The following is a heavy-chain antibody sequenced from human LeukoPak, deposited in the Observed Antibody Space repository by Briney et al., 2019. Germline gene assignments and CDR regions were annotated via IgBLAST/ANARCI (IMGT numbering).Heavy chain of an antibody. CDR2: INHSGST. CDR1: GGSFSGYY. Sequence: SETLSLTCAVYGGSFSGYYWSWIRQPPGKGLEWIGEINHSGSTNYNPSPKSRVTISVDTSKNQFSLKLSSVTAADTAVYYCAGTYSSFTGRYFDYWGQGTLVTVSS. J-gene: IGHJ4*02. D-gene: IGHD6-6*01. V-gene: IGHV4-34*01. CDR3: AGTYSSFTGRYFDY.